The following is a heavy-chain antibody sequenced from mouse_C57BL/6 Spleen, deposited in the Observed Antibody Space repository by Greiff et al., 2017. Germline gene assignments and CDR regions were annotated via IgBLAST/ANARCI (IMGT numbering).Heavy chain of an antibody. CDR2: INYDGSST. D-gene: IGHD1-1*01. J-gene: IGHJ3*01. CDR1: GFTFSDYY. Sequence: EVKVEESEGGLVQPGSSMKLSCTASGFTFSDYYMAWVRQVPEKGLEWVANINYDGSSTYYLDSLKSRFIISRDNAKNILYLQMSSLKSEDTATYYCARESYYGSSFWFAYWGQGTLVTVSA. V-gene: IGHV5-16*01. CDR3: ARESYYGSSFWFAY.